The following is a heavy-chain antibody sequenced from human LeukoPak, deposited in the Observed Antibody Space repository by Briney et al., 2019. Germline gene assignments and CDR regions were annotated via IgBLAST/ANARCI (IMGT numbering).Heavy chain of an antibody. V-gene: IGHV3-21*01. D-gene: IGHD2-15*01. CDR3: ARDLGGGRFDY. CDR2: IGGTTNYI. CDR1: GFTFSSYS. J-gene: IGHJ4*02. Sequence: GGSLRLSCAASGFTFSSYSMNWVRQAPGKGLEWVSCIGGTTNYIYYADSVKGRFTTSTDTAKNSLYLQMNTLRADDTAVYYCARDLGGGRFDYWGQGTLVTVSS.